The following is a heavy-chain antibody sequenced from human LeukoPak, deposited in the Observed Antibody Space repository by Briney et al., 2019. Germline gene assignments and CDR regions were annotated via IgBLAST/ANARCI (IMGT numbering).Heavy chain of an antibody. D-gene: IGHD4-23*01. CDR2: IYHSGST. CDR1: GYSISSGYY. V-gene: IGHV4-38-2*01. J-gene: IGHJ6*03. Sequence: SETLSLTYAVSGYSISSGYYWGWIRQPPGKGLEWIGSIYHSGSTYYNPSLKSRVTISVDTSKNQFSLKLSSVTAADTAVYYCARLVTYYMDVWGKGTTVTVSS. CDR3: ARLVTYYMDV.